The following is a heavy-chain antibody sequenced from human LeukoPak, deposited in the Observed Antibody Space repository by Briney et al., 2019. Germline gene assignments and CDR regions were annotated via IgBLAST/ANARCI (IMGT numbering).Heavy chain of an antibody. J-gene: IGHJ4*02. CDR1: GGSISNYY. Sequence: ETLSLTCTVSGGSISNYYWSWIRQPPGMGLEWIGYVFHTGSTNYNPSLKSRVTISVDTSKNPFSLKLSSVTSADTAVYYFARDSSSSNLFDFWGQGTLVTVSS. D-gene: IGHD6-13*01. CDR2: VFHTGST. CDR3: ARDSSSSNLFDF. V-gene: IGHV4-59*01.